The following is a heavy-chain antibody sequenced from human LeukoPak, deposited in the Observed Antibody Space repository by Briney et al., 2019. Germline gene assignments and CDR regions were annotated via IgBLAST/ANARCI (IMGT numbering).Heavy chain of an antibody. CDR3: ANGLRSYRMDV. J-gene: IGHJ6*02. Sequence: NPGGSLRLSCAASGFTFSDYYMSWIRQAPGKGLGWVSYISSSSSYTNYADSVKGRFTISRDNAKNSLCLQMNSLRAEDTAVYYCANGLRSYRMDVRGQGTTVTVSS. D-gene: IGHD3-3*01. V-gene: IGHV3-11*03. CDR2: ISSSSSYT. CDR1: GFTFSDYY.